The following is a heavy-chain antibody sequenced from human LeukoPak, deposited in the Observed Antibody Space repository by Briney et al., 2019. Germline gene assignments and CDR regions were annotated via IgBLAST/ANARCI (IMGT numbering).Heavy chain of an antibody. CDR2: IIPILGIA. D-gene: IGHD2-2*01. V-gene: IGHV1-69*04. CDR1: GGTFSSYA. J-gene: IGHJ6*02. CDR3: ARRKVVPAAMPRESGMDV. Sequence: ASVKVSCKASGGTFSSYAISWVRQAPGQGLEWMGRIIPILGIANYAQKFQGRVTNTADKSTSTAYMELSSLRSEDTAVYYCARRKVVPAAMPRESGMDVWGQGTTVTVSS.